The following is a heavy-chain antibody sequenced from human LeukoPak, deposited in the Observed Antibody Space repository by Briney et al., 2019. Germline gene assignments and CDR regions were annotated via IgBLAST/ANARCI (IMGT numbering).Heavy chain of an antibody. D-gene: IGHD3-22*01. CDR2: ISAYNGNT. V-gene: IGHV1-18*01. Sequence: GASVKVSCKASGYTFTSYGISWVRQAPGQGLEWMGWISAYNGNTNYAQKLQGRVTMTTDTSTSTAYMELRSLRADDTPTNYCARDRGYYYDSSGYYPPGDWGQGTLVTVSS. J-gene: IGHJ4*02. CDR3: ARDRGYYYDSSGYYPPGD. CDR1: GYTFTSYG.